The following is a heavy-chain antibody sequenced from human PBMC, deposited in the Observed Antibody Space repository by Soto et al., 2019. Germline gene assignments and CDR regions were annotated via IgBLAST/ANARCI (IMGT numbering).Heavy chain of an antibody. CDR1: GFTFSTYA. CDR2: ISVSGDSA. V-gene: IGHV3-23*01. D-gene: IGHD2-15*01. Sequence: TGGSLRLSCAASGFTFSTYAMNWVRQAPGKGLEWVSTISVSGDSAFFAESVRGRFTISRDNSKNTVYLQMNSLRADDTAMYYCATRHLSYCSGGTCNPFDFWGQGTLVTVSS. J-gene: IGHJ4*02. CDR3: ATRHLSYCSGGTCNPFDF.